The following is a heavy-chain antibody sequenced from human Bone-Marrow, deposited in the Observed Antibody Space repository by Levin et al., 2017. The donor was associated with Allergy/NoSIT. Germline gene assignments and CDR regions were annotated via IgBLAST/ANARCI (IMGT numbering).Heavy chain of an antibody. Sequence: ASVKVSCKASGYTFTSYDINWVRQATGQGLEWMGWMNPNSGNTGYAQKFQGRVTMTRNTSISTAYMELSSLRSEDTAVYYCARGGTSYSSSCIRLDNWFDPWGQGTLVTVSS. CDR2: MNPNSGNT. CDR3: ARGGTSYSSSCIRLDNWFDP. D-gene: IGHD6-13*01. V-gene: IGHV1-8*01. CDR1: GYTFTSYD. J-gene: IGHJ5*02.